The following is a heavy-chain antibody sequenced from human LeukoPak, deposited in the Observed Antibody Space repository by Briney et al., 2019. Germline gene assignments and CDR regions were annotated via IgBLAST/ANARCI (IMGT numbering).Heavy chain of an antibody. CDR1: GFTFSNYG. D-gene: IGHD6-13*01. CDR3: AREAAPGMGSWFGP. CDR2: IWYDGINK. V-gene: IGHV3-33*01. Sequence: GGSLRLSCAASGFTFSNYGMHWVRQAPGKGLEWVALIWYDGINKYYADSVKGRFTISRDNSKNTLYLQMDSLRAEDTAVYYCAREAAPGMGSWFGPWGQGTLVTVSS. J-gene: IGHJ5*02.